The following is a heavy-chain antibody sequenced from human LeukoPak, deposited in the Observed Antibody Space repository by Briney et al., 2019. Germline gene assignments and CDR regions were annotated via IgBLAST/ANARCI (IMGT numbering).Heavy chain of an antibody. V-gene: IGHV4-30-2*01. CDR1: GGSISSGGYS. D-gene: IGHD4-17*01. CDR2: IYHSGST. CDR3: ARVPTVTNGADI. J-gene: IGHJ3*02. Sequence: SQNLSLTCAVSGGSISSGGYSWSWIRQPQGKGLEWIGYIYHSGSTYYNPSLKSRVTISVDRSKNQFSLKLSSVTAADTAVYYCARVPTVTNGADIWGQGTMVTVSS.